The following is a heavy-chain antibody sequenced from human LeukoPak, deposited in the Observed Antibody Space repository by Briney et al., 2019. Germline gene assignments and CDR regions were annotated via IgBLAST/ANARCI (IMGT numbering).Heavy chain of an antibody. D-gene: IGHD4-17*01. J-gene: IGHJ6*03. CDR3: ARGRRCGNYYYYMDV. V-gene: IGHV3-23*01. Sequence: GGSLRLSCAASGFTFSSYAMSWVRQAPGKGLEWVSAISGSSGSTYYADSVKGRFTISRDNSKNTLYLQMNSLRAEDTAVYYCARGRRCGNYYYYMDVWGKGTTVTVSS. CDR1: GFTFSSYA. CDR2: ISGSSGST.